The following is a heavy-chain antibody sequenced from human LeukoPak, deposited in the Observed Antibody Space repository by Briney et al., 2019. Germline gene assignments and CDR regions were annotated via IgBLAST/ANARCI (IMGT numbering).Heavy chain of an antibody. J-gene: IGHJ4*02. CDR3: ARGRAEGGTIDY. V-gene: IGHV1-2*02. CDR1: GYSFTAYY. CDR2: INPGSGGT. D-gene: IGHD3-10*01. Sequence: ASVKVSCKATGYSFTAYYIHWVRQAPGEGVEWMGWINPGSGGTKYPQRFQGRVSMTRDTSISTAYLDLSRLTSDDTAVFYCARGRAEGGTIDYWGQGAPVTVSS.